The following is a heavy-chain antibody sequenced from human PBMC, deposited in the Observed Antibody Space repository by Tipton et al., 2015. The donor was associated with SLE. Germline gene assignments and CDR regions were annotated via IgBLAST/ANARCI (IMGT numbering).Heavy chain of an antibody. J-gene: IGHJ4*02. CDR3: ARHMRYNWNYFDN. Sequence: TLSLTCAVYGGSFRGYYWSWIRQPPWKGLEWIGYVHYSGSTNYNPSLQSRVTVSVDPSKNHFSLTLSSVTAADTAVYYCARHMRYNWNYFDNWGQGSLVIVSS. CDR2: VHYSGST. D-gene: IGHD1-20*01. V-gene: IGHV4-59*08. CDR1: GGSFRGYY.